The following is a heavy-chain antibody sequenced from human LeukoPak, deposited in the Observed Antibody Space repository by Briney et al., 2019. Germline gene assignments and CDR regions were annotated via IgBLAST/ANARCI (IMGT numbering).Heavy chain of an antibody. J-gene: IGHJ5*02. CDR3: VRGVTTERYNWFDP. D-gene: IGHD4-11*01. CDR2: ISGSGGST. V-gene: IGHV3-23*01. Sequence: PGGSLRLSCAASGFTFSSYGMSWVRQAPGKGLEWVSAISGSGGSTYYADSVKGRFTISRDNSKNTLYLQMNSLRAEDTAVYYCVRGVTTERYNWFDPWGQGTLVTVSS. CDR1: GFTFSSYG.